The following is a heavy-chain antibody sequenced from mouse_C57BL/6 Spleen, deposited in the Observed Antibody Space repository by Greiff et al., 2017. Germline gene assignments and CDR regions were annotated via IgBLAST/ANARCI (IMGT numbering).Heavy chain of an antibody. J-gene: IGHJ4*01. CDR3: TRGGWLLRDAMDY. Sequence: QVQLQQSGAELVRPGASVTLSCKASGYTFTDYEMHWVKQTPVHGLEWIGAIDPETGGTAYNQKFKGKAILTADKSSSTAYMQLRSLTSEDSAVYYCTRGGWLLRDAMDYWGQGTSVTVS. CDR2: IDPETGGT. CDR1: GYTFTDYE. V-gene: IGHV1-15*01. D-gene: IGHD2-3*01.